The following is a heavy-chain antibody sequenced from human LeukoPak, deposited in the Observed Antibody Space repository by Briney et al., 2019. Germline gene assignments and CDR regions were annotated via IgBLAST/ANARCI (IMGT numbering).Heavy chain of an antibody. J-gene: IGHJ5*02. V-gene: IGHV3-30-3*01. Sequence: GGSLRLSCAASDFSFSSYAMHWVCQAPGKGLEWVAVISSDGSNKYYADSVKGRFTISRDNSKNTLYLQMNSLRAEDTAVYHCASSPMPAAQSDPWGQGPLVTASS. CDR2: ISSDGSNK. CDR1: DFSFSSYA. CDR3: ASSPMPAAQSDP. D-gene: IGHD2-2*01.